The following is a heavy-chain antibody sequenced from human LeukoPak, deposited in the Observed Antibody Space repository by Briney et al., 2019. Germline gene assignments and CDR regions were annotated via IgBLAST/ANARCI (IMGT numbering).Heavy chain of an antibody. CDR2: MWSDGSNR. Sequence: GSLRLSCAASGFTFSNYDMHWVRQAPGKGLEWVAFMWSDGSNRYYADSVKGRFTISRDISKNTLYLQINSLRAEDTAVYYCAKSLSSRGLIIPKTSRYFDYWGQGTLVTVSS. D-gene: IGHD3-10*01. J-gene: IGHJ4*02. CDR3: AKSLSSRGLIIPKTSRYFDY. V-gene: IGHV3-30*02. CDR1: GFTFSNYD.